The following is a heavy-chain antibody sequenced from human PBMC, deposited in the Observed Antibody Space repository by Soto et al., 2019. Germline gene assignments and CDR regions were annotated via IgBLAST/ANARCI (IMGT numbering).Heavy chain of an antibody. CDR2: INHSGST. V-gene: IGHV4-34*01. D-gene: IGHD6-6*01. CDR3: ARAVRYSSSPSGYYYGMDV. CDR1: GGSFSGYY. Sequence: PSETLSLTGAVYGGSFSGYYWSWMRQPPGKGLEWIGEINHSGSTNYNPSLKSRVTISVDTSKNQFSLKLSSVTAADTAVYYCARAVRYSSSPSGYYYGMDVWGQGTTVTVSS. J-gene: IGHJ6*02.